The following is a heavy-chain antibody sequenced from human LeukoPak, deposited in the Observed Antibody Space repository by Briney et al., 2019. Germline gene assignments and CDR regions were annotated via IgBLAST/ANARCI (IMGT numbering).Heavy chain of an antibody. V-gene: IGHV1-46*01. CDR3: ARSLVRYYDSSGYYDY. D-gene: IGHD3-22*01. Sequence: ASVKVSCKASGYTFTSYYMHWVRQAPGQGLEWMGIINPSGGSTSYAQKFQGRVTMTRDMSTSTVYMELSGLRSEDTAVYYCARSLVRYYDSSGYYDYWGQGTLVTVSS. CDR2: INPSGGST. CDR1: GYTFTSYY. J-gene: IGHJ4*02.